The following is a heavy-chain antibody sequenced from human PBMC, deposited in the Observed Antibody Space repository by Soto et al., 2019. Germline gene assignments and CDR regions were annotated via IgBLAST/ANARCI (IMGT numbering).Heavy chain of an antibody. CDR2: IYYSGST. CDR1: GGSISSSSYY. J-gene: IGHJ4*02. V-gene: IGHV4-39*01. CDR3: ARQSSIMVRGALGY. D-gene: IGHD3-10*01. Sequence: SETLSLTCTVSGGSISSSSYYWGWIRQPPGKGLEWIGSIYYSGSTNYNPSLKSRVTISVDTLKNQFSLKLSSVTAADTAAYYCARQSSIMVRGALGYWGQGTLVTVSS.